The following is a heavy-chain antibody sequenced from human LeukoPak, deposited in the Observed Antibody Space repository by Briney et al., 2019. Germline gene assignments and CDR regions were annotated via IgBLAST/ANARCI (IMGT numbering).Heavy chain of an antibody. Sequence: TLSLTCTVSGGSISSGGYYWSWIRQHPGKGLEWIGYIYYSGSTYYNPSLKSRVTISVDTSKNQFSLKLSSVTAADTAVYYCASRERNSNWFDPWGQGTLVTVSS. V-gene: IGHV4-31*03. D-gene: IGHD5-24*01. CDR3: ASRERNSNWFDP. CDR1: GGSISSGGYY. J-gene: IGHJ5*02. CDR2: IYYSGST.